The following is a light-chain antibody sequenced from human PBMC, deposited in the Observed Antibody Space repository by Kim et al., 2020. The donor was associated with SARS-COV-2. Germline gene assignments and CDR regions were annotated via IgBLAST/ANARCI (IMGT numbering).Light chain of an antibody. Sequence: SPGERATLSCRASQSVSIYLAWYQQKPGQAPRLLIYDASNRATGIPARFSGSGSETDFTLTISSLEPEDFAVYYCQQRSNWPPLTFGGGTKVDIK. CDR3: QQRSNWPPLT. J-gene: IGKJ4*01. V-gene: IGKV3-11*01. CDR1: QSVSIY. CDR2: DAS.